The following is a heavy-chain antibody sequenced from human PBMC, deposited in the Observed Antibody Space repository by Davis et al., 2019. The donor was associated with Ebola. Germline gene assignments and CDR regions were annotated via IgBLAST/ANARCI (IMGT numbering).Heavy chain of an antibody. V-gene: IGHV3-33*05. J-gene: IGHJ4*02. Sequence: GESLKISCAASGFTFSSYGMHWVRQAPGKGLEWVAVISYDGSNKYYADSVKGRFTISRDNAKNSLYLQMNSLRAEDTAVYYCARDTNKMGATKFDYWGQGTLVTVSS. CDR2: ISYDGSNK. CDR3: ARDTNKMGATKFDY. D-gene: IGHD1-26*01. CDR1: GFTFSSYG.